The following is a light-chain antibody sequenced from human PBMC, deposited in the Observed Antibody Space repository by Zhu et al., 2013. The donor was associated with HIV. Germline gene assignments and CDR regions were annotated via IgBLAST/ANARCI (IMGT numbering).Light chain of an antibody. CDR2: DAS. CDR1: QNISNY. J-gene: IGKJ2*04. V-gene: IGKV3-11*01. Sequence: EIVLTQSPATLSVSPGERATLSCRASQNISNYLAWYQQRPGQAPKLLIFDASNRAIGIPAGFSGSGSGTDFTLTISSVEPEDFAIYFCQRRSNWPLMCSFGQGTKVDIK. CDR3: QRRSNWPLMCS.